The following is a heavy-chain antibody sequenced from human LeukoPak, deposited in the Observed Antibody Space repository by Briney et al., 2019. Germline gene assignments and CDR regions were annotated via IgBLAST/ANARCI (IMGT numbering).Heavy chain of an antibody. D-gene: IGHD6-19*01. CDR3: ARESSGWCRRIDY. CDR1: GGSISSYY. J-gene: IGHJ4*02. CDR2: IYYSGST. Sequence: SETLSLTCTVSGGSISSYYWSWIRQPPGKGLEWIGYIYYSGSTNYNPSLKSRVTISVDTSKNQFSLKLSSVTAADTAVYYCARESSGWCRRIDYWGQGTLVTVSS. V-gene: IGHV4-59*01.